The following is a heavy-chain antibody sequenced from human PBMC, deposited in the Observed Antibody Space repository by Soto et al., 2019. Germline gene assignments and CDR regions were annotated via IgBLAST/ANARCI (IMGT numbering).Heavy chain of an antibody. CDR2: ISGSGGST. V-gene: IGHV3-23*01. J-gene: IGHJ4*02. CDR1: GFTFSSYA. D-gene: IGHD3-3*01. Sequence: GGSLRLSCAASGFTFSSYAMSWVRQAPGKGLEWVSAISGSGGSTYYADSVKGRFTISRDNSKNTLYLQMNSLRAEDTAVYYCAKFPTIFGVVKLNYFDYWGQGTLVTVSS. CDR3: AKFPTIFGVVKLNYFDY.